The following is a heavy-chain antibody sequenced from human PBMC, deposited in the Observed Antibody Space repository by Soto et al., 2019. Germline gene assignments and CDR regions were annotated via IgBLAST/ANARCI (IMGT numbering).Heavy chain of an antibody. Sequence: GESPKISCQGSGYSFTSYWISWVRQMPGNGLERMGRIDPSDSYTNYSPSFQGHVIISADKYISTAYLQWSSVKASDSAMYYYTRHGAVAGAFDIWGQGTMVTVSS. CDR2: IDPSDSYT. CDR1: GYSFTSYW. D-gene: IGHD6-19*01. J-gene: IGHJ3*02. V-gene: IGHV5-10-1*01. CDR3: TRHGAVAGAFDI.